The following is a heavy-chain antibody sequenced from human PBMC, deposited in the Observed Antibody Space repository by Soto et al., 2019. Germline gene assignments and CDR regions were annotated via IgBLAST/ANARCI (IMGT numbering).Heavy chain of an antibody. CDR1: GGSSNSGGYY. D-gene: IGHD2-2*01. Sequence: QVQLQESGPGLVKPSQTLSLTCTVSGGSSNSGGYYWSWIRQHPGKGLEWIGYIYYSGSTYYNPSLKSRVTISVDTSKNQFSLKLSSVTAADTAVYYCARSSTSANYFDYWGQGTLVTVSS. V-gene: IGHV4-31*03. J-gene: IGHJ4*02. CDR3: ARSSTSANYFDY. CDR2: IYYSGST.